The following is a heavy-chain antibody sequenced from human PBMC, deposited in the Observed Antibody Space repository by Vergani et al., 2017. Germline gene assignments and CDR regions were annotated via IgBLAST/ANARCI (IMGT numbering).Heavy chain of an antibody. Sequence: QMQLQQWGAGLLKPSETLSLTCAVYGGSFSGYYWSWIRQPPGKGLEWIGEINHSGSANYNPSLKSRVTISVDTSKNQFSLKLSSVTAADTAVYYCARGLVDYDFWSGTYYHYGMDVWGQGTTVTVSS. V-gene: IGHV4-34*01. D-gene: IGHD3-3*01. J-gene: IGHJ6*02. CDR1: GGSFSGYY. CDR2: INHSGSA. CDR3: ARGLVDYDFWSGTYYHYGMDV.